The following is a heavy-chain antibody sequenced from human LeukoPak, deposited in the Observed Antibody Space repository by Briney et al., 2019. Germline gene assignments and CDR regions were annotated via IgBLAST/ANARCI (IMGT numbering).Heavy chain of an antibody. Sequence: ASVKVSCEASGGTFSSYAISWVRQAPGQGLEWMGGIIPIFGTANYAQKFQGRVTITADESTSTAYMELSSLRSEDTAVYYCASNSGGKTQWYYYGMDVWGQGTTVTVSS. CDR2: IIPIFGTA. D-gene: IGHD4-23*01. J-gene: IGHJ6*02. V-gene: IGHV1-69*01. CDR3: ASNSGGKTQWYYYGMDV. CDR1: GGTFSSYA.